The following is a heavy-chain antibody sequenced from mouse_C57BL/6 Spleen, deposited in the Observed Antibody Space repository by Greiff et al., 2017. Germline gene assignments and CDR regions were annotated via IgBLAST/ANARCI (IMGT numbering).Heavy chain of an antibody. V-gene: IGHV5-9-1*02. J-gene: IGHJ3*01. D-gene: IGHD2-2*01. CDR2: ISSGGDYI. CDR3: TRDSTMVKAY. Sequence: EVKLVESGEGLVKPGGSLKLSCAASGFTFSSYAMSWVRQTPEKRLEWVAYISSGGDYIYYADTVKGRFTVSRDNARNTLYLQMSSLKSEDTAMYYCTRDSTMVKAYWGQGTLVTVSA. CDR1: GFTFSSYA.